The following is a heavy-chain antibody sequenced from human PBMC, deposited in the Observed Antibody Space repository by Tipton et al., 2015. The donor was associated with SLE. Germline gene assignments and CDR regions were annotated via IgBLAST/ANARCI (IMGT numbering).Heavy chain of an antibody. CDR3: ARTEVRGVIAMDV. CDR1: GGSISSGGYY. J-gene: IGHJ6*03. V-gene: IGHV4-31*03. D-gene: IGHD3-10*01. Sequence: TLSLTCTVSGGSISSGGYYWSWIRQHPGKGLEWIGYIYYSGSTYSNPALKSRVTISVDTSKNQFSLKLTSVTAADTAVYYGARTEVRGVIAMDVWGKGTTVTVSS. CDR2: IYYSGST.